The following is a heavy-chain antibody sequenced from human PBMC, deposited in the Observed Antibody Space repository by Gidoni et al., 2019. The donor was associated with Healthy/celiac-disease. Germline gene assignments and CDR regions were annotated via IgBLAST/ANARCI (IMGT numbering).Heavy chain of an antibody. D-gene: IGHD3-22*01. CDR2: ISGSGGST. Sequence: EVQLLESGGGLVQPGGSLRLSCAASGFTFSSYAMSWVRQAPGKGLEWVSAISGSGGSTYYADSVKGRFTISRDNSKNTLYLQMNSLRAEDTAVYYCAKAAMALYDSSGNPTLGGYYYGMDVWGQGTTVTVSS. V-gene: IGHV3-23*01. CDR1: GFTFSSYA. CDR3: AKAAMALYDSSGNPTLGGYYYGMDV. J-gene: IGHJ6*02.